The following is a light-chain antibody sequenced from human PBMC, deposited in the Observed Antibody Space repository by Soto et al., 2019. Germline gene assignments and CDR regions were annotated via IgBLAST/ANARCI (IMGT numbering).Light chain of an antibody. Sequence: EIVMTQSPTTLSVSPGERATLSCRASQSVSSNLAWYQQKPGQGPRLLIYDASQRATGIAARFSGSGSGTDFTLTISSLQSEDFAVYYCQQYNNWPPTFGQGTRLEI. CDR2: DAS. CDR3: QQYNNWPPT. V-gene: IGKV3D-15*01. CDR1: QSVSSN. J-gene: IGKJ5*01.